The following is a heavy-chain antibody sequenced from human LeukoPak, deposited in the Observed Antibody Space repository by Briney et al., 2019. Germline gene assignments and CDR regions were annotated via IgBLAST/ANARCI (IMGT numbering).Heavy chain of an antibody. J-gene: IGHJ3*02. Sequence: SETLSLTCTVSGGSISSSSYYWGWIRQPPGKGLEWIGSIYYSGSTYYNPSLKSRVTISVDTSKNQFSLKLSSVTAADTAVYYCARDRTAAAFVDAFDIWGQGTMVTVSS. CDR1: GGSISSSSYY. CDR3: ARDRTAAAFVDAFDI. CDR2: IYYSGST. V-gene: IGHV4-39*07. D-gene: IGHD6-13*01.